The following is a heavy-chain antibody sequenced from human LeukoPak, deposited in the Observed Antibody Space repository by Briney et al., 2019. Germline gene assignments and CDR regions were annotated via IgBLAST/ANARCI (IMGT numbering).Heavy chain of an antibody. CDR2: IYYSGST. J-gene: IGHJ4*02. V-gene: IGHV4-31*03. D-gene: IGHD3-9*01. CDR3: ARRPQETSRRITGYYY. CDR1: GGSFSSGDYY. Sequence: SETLSLTCTVSGGSFSSGDYYWNWIRQHPGKGLEWIGYIYYSGSTYHNPSLKSRVAISVDTSKNQFSLKLSSVTAADTAVYYCARRPQETSRRITGYYYWGQGTLVAVSS.